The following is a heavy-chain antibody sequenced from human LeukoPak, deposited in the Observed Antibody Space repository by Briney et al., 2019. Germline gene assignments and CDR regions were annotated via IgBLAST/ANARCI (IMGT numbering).Heavy chain of an antibody. D-gene: IGHD3-9*01. J-gene: IGHJ5*02. CDR2: IYHSGST. V-gene: IGHV4-38-2*02. CDR1: GYSISSGYY. Sequence: SETLSLTCTVSGYSISSGYYWGWIRQPPGKGLEWIGSIYHSGSTYYNPSLKSRVTISVDTSKNQFSLKLSSVTAADTAVYYCARHYDILTGPGWFDPWGQGTLVTVSS. CDR3: ARHYDILTGPGWFDP.